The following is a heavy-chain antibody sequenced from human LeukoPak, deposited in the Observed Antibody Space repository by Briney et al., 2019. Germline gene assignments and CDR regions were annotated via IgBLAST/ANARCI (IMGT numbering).Heavy chain of an antibody. V-gene: IGHV3-9*03. CDR1: GFTFDDYA. J-gene: IGHJ3*02. CDR3: AKDIRPGGGGDAFDI. Sequence: GGSLRLSCAASGFTFDDYAMHWVRHAPGKGLEWVSGISWNSGSIGYADSVKGRFTISRDNAKNSLYLQMNSLRAEDMALYYCAKDIRPGGGGDAFDIWGQGTMVTVSS. D-gene: IGHD3-16*01. CDR2: ISWNSGSI.